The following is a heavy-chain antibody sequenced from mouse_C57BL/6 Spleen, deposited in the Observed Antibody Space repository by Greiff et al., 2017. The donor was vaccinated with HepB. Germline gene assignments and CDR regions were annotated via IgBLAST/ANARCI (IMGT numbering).Heavy chain of an antibody. J-gene: IGHJ4*01. D-gene: IGHD1-1*01. Sequence: VQLQQSGPGLVQPSQSLSITCTVSGFSLTSYGVHWVRQSPGKGLEWLGVIWRGGSTDYNAAFMSRLSITKDNSKSQVFFKMNSLQADDTAIYYWAKNREDYGSSYVGAMDYWGQGTSVTVSS. CDR2: IWRGGST. CDR3: AKNREDYGSSYVGAMDY. CDR1: GFSLTSYG. V-gene: IGHV2-5*01.